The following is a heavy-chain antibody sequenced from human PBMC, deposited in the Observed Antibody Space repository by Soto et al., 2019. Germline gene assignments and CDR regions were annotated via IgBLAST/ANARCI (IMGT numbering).Heavy chain of an antibody. CDR2: INHSGST. CDR1: GGSFSGYY. J-gene: IGHJ5*02. CDR3: ARGPYSYGFS. V-gene: IGHV4-34*01. Sequence: QVQLQQWGAGLLKPSETLSLTCAVYGGSFSGYYCSWIRQPPGKGLEWIGEINHSGSTNYNPSLKSRVTISVDTSKNQLSLKLSSVTAADTAVYYCARGPYSYGFSWGQGTLVTVSS. D-gene: IGHD5-18*01.